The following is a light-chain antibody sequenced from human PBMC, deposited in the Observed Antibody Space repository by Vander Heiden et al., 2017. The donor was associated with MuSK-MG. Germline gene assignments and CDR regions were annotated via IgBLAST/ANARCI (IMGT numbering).Light chain of an antibody. CDR1: RGNIASNF. V-gene: IGLV6-57*01. CDR3: QSYEGIDVL. Sequence: NVLLTQPHSLSESPGKTVTISCTRSRGNIASNFVQWYQQRPGSSPSIVIYEDNQRPSGVPDRFSGSIYSSSNSASLTISGLKPEDEAYYYCQSYEGIDVLFGGGTKLTVL. J-gene: IGLJ2*01. CDR2: EDN.